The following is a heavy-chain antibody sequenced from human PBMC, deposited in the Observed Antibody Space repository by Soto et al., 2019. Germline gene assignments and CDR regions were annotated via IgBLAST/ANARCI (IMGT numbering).Heavy chain of an antibody. CDR1: GXTFSSYS. Sequence: LRLSFAASGXTFSSYSMNWVRQAPGKGLEWVSYISSSSSTIYYADSVKGRFTISRDNAKNSLYLQMNSLRDEDTAVYYCARGTDCSSTSCYFPHNWFDPWGQGTLVTVSS. V-gene: IGHV3-48*02. CDR3: ARGTDCSSTSCYFPHNWFDP. J-gene: IGHJ5*02. CDR2: ISSSSSTI. D-gene: IGHD2-2*01.